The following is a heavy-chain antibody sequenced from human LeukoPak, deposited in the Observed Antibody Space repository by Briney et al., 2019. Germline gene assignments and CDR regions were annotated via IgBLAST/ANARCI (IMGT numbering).Heavy chain of an antibody. CDR3: ARDYKYAFDN. V-gene: IGHV3-48*01. CDR2: IGIDSGNT. D-gene: IGHD5-24*01. CDR1: GFTFSDYS. Sequence: GGSLRLSCAASGFTFSDYSMDWVRQAPGKGLEWISYIGIDSGNTNYADSVKGRFTVSGDKAKNSLYLQMNSLRVEDTAVYYCARDYKYAFDNWGQGTLVTVSS. J-gene: IGHJ4*02.